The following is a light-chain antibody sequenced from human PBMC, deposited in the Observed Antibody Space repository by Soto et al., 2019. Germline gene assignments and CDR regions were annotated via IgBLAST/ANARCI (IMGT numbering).Light chain of an antibody. CDR1: QGIFSY. J-gene: IGKJ1*01. CDR2: AAS. Sequence: QLTQSTSTLSASVGERVSVNCRASQGIFSYLAWYQQKPGKAPKLLIYAASSLHSGVPPKFSGSRSGTYCTLAIGSLQPEDFASYYCQQRYSCLPTFGQGTKVDIK. V-gene: IGKV1-9*01. CDR3: QQRYSCLPT.